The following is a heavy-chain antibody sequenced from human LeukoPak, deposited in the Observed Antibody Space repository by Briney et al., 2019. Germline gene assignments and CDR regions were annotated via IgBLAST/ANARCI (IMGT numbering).Heavy chain of an antibody. CDR1: GFTVTDYA. CDR3: ARDHDSSSCPYFDY. Sequence: GGSLRLSCAASGFTVTDYAMTWVRQAPGKGLEWVSSISASGGMTYYADSVKGRFTVSRDNSKNSLYLQMNSLRAEDTAVYYCARDHDSSSCPYFDYWGQGTLVTVSS. D-gene: IGHD6-13*01. J-gene: IGHJ4*02. V-gene: IGHV3-23*01. CDR2: ISASGGMT.